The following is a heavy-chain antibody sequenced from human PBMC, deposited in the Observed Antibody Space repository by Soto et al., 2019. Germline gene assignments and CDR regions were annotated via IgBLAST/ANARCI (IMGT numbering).Heavy chain of an antibody. V-gene: IGHV4-59*08. J-gene: IGHJ2*01. CDR1: GGSISSHY. CDR3: ARPRGIAPAVWYFDL. Sequence: QVQLQESGPGRVKPSETLSLTCTVSGGSISSHYWSWIRQPPGRGLEWIGFIYYSGITDSNPSLKRRVTISLDTSKNQLSLRLSSVTAADTAVYYCARPRGIAPAVWYFDLWGRGTLVTVSS. CDR2: IYYSGIT. D-gene: IGHD6-13*01.